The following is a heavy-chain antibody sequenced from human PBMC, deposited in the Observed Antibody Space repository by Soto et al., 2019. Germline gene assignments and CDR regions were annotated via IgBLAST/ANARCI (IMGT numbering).Heavy chain of an antibody. CDR3: ARGRITMVRRGIDY. Sequence: QVQLQQWGAGLLKPSETLSLTCAVYGGSFSGYYWSWIRQRPGKGLEWIGEINHSGSTNYNPSLKSRVTISVDTSKNQFSLKLSAVTAADTAVYYCARGRITMVRRGIDYWGQGTLVTVSS. J-gene: IGHJ4*02. CDR1: GGSFSGYY. D-gene: IGHD3-10*01. CDR2: INHSGST. V-gene: IGHV4-34*01.